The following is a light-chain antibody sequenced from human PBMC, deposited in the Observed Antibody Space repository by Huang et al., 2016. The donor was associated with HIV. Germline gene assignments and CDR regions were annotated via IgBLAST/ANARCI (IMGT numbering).Light chain of an antibody. V-gene: IGKV3-20*01. CDR1: QSVGNNY. CDR3: QQNSSSPFT. J-gene: IGKJ4*01. Sequence: EIVLTQFPGTLSLSPGEKATLSCRASQSVGNNYLAWYQQRPGQTPRLLIYGASIRATGIPDRFSGSGSGTDFTLTVSRLEPEDFAVYYCQQNSSSPFTFGGGTEVELK. CDR2: GAS.